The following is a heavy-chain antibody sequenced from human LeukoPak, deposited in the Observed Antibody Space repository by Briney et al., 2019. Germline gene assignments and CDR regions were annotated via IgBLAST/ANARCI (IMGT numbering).Heavy chain of an antibody. CDR3: ARYGVYGDYDY. J-gene: IGHJ4*02. D-gene: IGHD4-17*01. CDR2: IYYTGST. CDR1: GVSISGSY. Sequence: SETLSLTCTVSGVSISGSYWSWIRQPPGKALDWIGGIYYTGSTSYNLSLKSRVTMSVDTSKNQFSLQVRSVTAADTAVYYCARYGVYGDYDYWGQGTLVTVSS. V-gene: IGHV4-59*12.